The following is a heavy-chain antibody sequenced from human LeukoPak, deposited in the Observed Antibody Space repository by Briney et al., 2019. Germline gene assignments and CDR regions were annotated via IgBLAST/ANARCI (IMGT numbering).Heavy chain of an antibody. CDR3: ARVRSGYSHENYFDY. J-gene: IGHJ4*02. CDR1: GFTFSNYE. Sequence: GGSLRLTCAASGFTFSNYEMNWVRQAPGKGLEWISYTSGSGSTIYCADSVKGRFTISRDNAKDSLYLQMNSLRAEDTAVYYCARVRSGYSHENYFDYWGQGTLVTVSS. D-gene: IGHD5-18*01. CDR2: TSGSGSTI. V-gene: IGHV3-48*03.